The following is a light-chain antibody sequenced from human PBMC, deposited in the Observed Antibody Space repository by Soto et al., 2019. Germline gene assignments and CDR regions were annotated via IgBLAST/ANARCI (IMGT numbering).Light chain of an antibody. J-gene: IGKJ1*01. CDR1: QSINFY. Sequence: DIQMTQSPSTLSASVGDRVTITCRDSQSINFYLAWYQQKTGKAPKVLIWNPYTLESGVPSRFSGSGSGTEFALTISSLQPDDFATDYCQQYNSYSTWTFGQGTKVEIK. CDR2: NPY. V-gene: IGKV1-5*01. CDR3: QQYNSYSTWT.